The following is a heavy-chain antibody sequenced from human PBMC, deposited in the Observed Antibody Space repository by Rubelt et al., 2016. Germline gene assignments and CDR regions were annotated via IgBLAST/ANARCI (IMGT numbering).Heavy chain of an antibody. CDR2: IYYSGST. CDR3: ARPDHTGRNYFDY. J-gene: IGHJ4*02. Sequence: QLQLQESGPGLVKPSETLSLTCTVSGGSISSSSYYWGWIRQPPGKGLEWIGSIYYSGSTYYNPFLKSRVTISVDTSKNQFSLKLSSVTAADTAVYYCARPDHTGRNYFDYWGQGTLVTVSS. V-gene: IGHV4-39*01. CDR1: GGSISSSSYY.